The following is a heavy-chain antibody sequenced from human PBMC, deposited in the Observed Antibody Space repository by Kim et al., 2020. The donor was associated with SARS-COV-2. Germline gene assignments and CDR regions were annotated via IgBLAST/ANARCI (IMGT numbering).Heavy chain of an antibody. CDR2: INDNGYHT. CDR3: AKSNRITRDGYDAFD. D-gene: IGHD3-10*01. Sequence: GGSLRLSCVASGFTFRSYAMTWVRQAPGKGLEWVSAINDNGYHTYYTDSARGRFTISRANSKNTVFLQLNSMSAEDTALYSCAKSNRITRDGYDAFD. J-gene: IGHJ3*02. CDR1: GFTFRSYA. V-gene: IGHV3-23*01.